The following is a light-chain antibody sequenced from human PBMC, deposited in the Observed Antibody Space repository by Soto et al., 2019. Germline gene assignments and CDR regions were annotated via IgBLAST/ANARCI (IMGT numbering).Light chain of an antibody. CDR3: LLYYGGAYV. V-gene: IGLV7-43*01. CDR1: TGAVTSGYY. J-gene: IGLJ1*01. Sequence: QAVVTQEPSLTVSPGGTVTPTCASSTGAVTSGYYPNWFQQKPGQAPRALIYNTRNKHSWTPARFSGSLLGGKAALTLSGAQPEDEAEYYCLLYYGGAYVFGAGTKVTVL. CDR2: NTR.